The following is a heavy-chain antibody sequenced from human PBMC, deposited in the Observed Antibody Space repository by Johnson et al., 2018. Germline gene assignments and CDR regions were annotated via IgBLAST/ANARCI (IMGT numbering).Heavy chain of an antibody. D-gene: IGHD3-10*01. J-gene: IGHJ6*03. CDR1: GFTCFSYG. CDR2: ISYDGSNK. V-gene: IGHV3-30*03. CDR3: ARGWYYYGSGELLQHYYYMDV. Sequence: QVQLVQSGGGVVQPGRSLRLSCAASGFTCFSYGMHWVRQAPGKGLEWVAVISYDGSNKYYADSVKGRFTISRDNAKNSLYLQMNSLRAEDTAVYYCARGWYYYGSGELLQHYYYMDVWGKGTTVTVSS.